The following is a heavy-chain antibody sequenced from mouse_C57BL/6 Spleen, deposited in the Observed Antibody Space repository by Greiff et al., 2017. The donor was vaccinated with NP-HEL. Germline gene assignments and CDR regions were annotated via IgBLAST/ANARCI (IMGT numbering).Heavy chain of an antibody. CDR2: IYPVGGYT. V-gene: IGHV1-63*01. CDR3: ARGDDGYHRFAY. D-gene: IGHD2-3*01. Sequence: QVQLQQSGAELVRPGTSVKMSCKASGYTFTNYWIGWAKQRPGHGLEWIGDIYPVGGYTNYNEKFKGKATLTADKSSSTAYMQFSSLTSEDSAIYYCARGDDGYHRFAYWGQGTLVTVSA. CDR1: GYTFTNYW. J-gene: IGHJ3*01.